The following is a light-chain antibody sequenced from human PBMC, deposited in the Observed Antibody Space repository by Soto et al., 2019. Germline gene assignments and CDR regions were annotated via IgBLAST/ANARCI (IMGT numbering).Light chain of an antibody. V-gene: IGKV3-15*01. CDR1: QSVGGF. J-gene: IGKJ1*01. Sequence: EIVMTQSPATLSVSPGERATLSCRASQSVGGFLAWYQQRPGQAPRLLIYDASTRATGIPARFSGSGSGTELPLTISSLQSEDIAVYYCQQYRDWPPWTFGQGTKVEVK. CDR2: DAS. CDR3: QQYRDWPPWT.